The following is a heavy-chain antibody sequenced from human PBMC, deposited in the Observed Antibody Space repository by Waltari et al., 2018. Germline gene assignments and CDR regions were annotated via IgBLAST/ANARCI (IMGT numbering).Heavy chain of an antibody. J-gene: IGHJ3*02. Sequence: EVQLVESGGGLVQPGRSLRLSCAASGFTFDDYAMHWVRQAPGKGLEWVSGISWNSGSIGYADSVKGRFTISRDNAKNSLYLQMNSLRAEDTALYYCAKDGGVTGAFDIWGQGTMVTVSS. CDR3: AKDGGVTGAFDI. CDR1: GFTFDDYA. CDR2: ISWNSGSI. D-gene: IGHD4-4*01. V-gene: IGHV3-9*01.